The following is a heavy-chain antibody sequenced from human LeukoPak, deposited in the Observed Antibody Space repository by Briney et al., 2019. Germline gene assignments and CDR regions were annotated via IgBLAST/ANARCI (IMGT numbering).Heavy chain of an antibody. Sequence: WGSLRLSCVARGCVLRGKGVSLGGQGLGKRLEWVSSVGRSADSAVYTDSVQGRFTISRDNDRNTLYLQMNSLRAEDTAVYYCAGDKMDDPSSYYFLGGQGTLVTVPP. D-gene: IGHD2/OR15-2a*01. CDR2: VGRSADSA. CDR1: GCVLRGKG. V-gene: IGHV3-23*01. CDR3: AGDKMDDPSSYYFL. J-gene: IGHJ4*02.